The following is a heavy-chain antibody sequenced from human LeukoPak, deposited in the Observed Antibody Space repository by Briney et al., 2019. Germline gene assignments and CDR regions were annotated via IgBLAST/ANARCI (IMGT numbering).Heavy chain of an antibody. CDR1: GFTFSSYS. CDR2: ISSSSSYI. CDR3: ARDLGDIVVVPAGYFDL. J-gene: IGHJ2*01. V-gene: IGHV3-21*01. D-gene: IGHD2-2*01. Sequence: GGSLRLSCAASGFTFSSYSMNWVRQAPGKGLEWVSSISSSSSYIYYADSVKGRLTISRDNAKNSLYLQMNSLRAEDTAVYYCARDLGDIVVVPAGYFDLWSRGTLVTVSS.